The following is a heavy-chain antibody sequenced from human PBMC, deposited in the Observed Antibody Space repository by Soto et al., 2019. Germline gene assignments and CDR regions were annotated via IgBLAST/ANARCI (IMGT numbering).Heavy chain of an antibody. J-gene: IGHJ6*04. CDR2: ISSSSNAI. D-gene: IGHD6-19*01. Sequence: EVQLVESGGGLLQPGGSLRLSCGASGFTFSSYSMNWVRQAPGKGLEWVSYISSSSNAIYYADSVKGRFTISRDNAKKSLYLHMNSLRPEDTAVYYCARDQAGRWKGWVDGWGKGTAVNVSS. V-gene: IGHV3-48*01. CDR1: GFTFSSYS. CDR3: ARDQAGRWKGWVDG.